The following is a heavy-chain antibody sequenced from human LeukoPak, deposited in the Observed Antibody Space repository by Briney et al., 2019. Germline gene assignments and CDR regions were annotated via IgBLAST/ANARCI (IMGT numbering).Heavy chain of an antibody. V-gene: IGHV3-74*01. CDR2: INSDGSGA. CDR1: EFTFSSYW. D-gene: IGHD2-2*02. CDR3: ARDPLGPILPAAITGDFDY. Sequence: GGSLTLSCTASEFTFSSYWMHWVRQAPGKGLVWVSRINSDGSGATYADSVRGRFTISRDNAKNTLYLQMNSLRAEDSAVYYFARDPLGPILPAAITGDFDYWGRGTLVTVSS. J-gene: IGHJ4*02.